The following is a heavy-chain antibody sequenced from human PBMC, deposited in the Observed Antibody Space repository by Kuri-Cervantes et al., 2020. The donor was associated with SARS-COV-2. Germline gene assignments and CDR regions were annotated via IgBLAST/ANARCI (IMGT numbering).Heavy chain of an antibody. J-gene: IGHJ6*02. CDR1: GGSFSGYY. CDR3: ARLGATKGSYYYGVDV. CDR2: INHSGST. D-gene: IGHD1-26*01. Sequence: SQTLSLTCAVYGGSFSGYYWSWIRQPPGKGLEWIGEINHSGSTNYNPSLKSRVTISVDTSKNQLSLRLSPVTAADTAVYYCARLGATKGSYYYGVDVWGQGTTVTVSS. V-gene: IGHV4-34*01.